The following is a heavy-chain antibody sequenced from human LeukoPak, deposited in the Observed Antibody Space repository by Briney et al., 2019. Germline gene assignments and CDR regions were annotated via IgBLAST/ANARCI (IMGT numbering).Heavy chain of an antibody. CDR3: ASGYSPYLGPNYFDY. D-gene: IGHD5-18*01. CDR2: IIPILGIA. J-gene: IGHJ4*02. CDR1: GGTFSSYA. Sequence: ASVKVSCKASGGTFSSYAISWVRQAPGQGLEWMGRIIPILGIANYAQKFQGRVTITADKSTSTAYMELSSLRSEDTAVYYCASGYSPYLGPNYFDYWGQGTLVTVSS. V-gene: IGHV1-69*04.